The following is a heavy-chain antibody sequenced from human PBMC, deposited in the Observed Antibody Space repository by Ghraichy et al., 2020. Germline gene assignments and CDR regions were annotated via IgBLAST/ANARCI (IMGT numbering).Heavy chain of an antibody. CDR1: GGSISSSSYY. CDR3: ARQYGTQLVGKNLFDP. J-gene: IGHJ5*02. D-gene: IGHD6-13*01. Sequence: SETLSLTCTVSGGSISSSSYYWGWIRQPPGKGLEWIGSIYYSGSTYYNPSLKSRVTISVDTSKNQFSLKLSSVTAADTAVYYCARQYGTQLVGKNLFDPWGQGTLVTVSS. V-gene: IGHV4-39*01. CDR2: IYYSGST.